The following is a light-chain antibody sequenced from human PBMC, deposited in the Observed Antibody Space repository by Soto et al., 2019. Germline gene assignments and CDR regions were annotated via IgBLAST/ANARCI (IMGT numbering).Light chain of an antibody. J-gene: IGLJ2*01. V-gene: IGLV1-51*01. Sequence: QSVLTQPPSMSAAPGQKVTISCSGSSSNIGNNYVSWYQQLPGTAPKLLIYDDNKRPSGIPDRFSGSKSGTSATLDITGLQTGDEAGYYCGTWDSSLSAVVFGGGTKLTVL. CDR1: SSNIGNNY. CDR2: DDN. CDR3: GTWDSSLSAVV.